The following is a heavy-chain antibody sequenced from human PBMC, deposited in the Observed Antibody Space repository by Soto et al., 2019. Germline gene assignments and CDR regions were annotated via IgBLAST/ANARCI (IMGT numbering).Heavy chain of an antibody. J-gene: IGHJ4*02. CDR2: ISSNSRVI. CDR1: GFTFSDSN. Sequence: GGSLRLSCAASGFTFSDSNMDWVRQAPGKGLEWISYISSNSRVIYYADSVKGRFTISRDNAKNSRFLQMSGLRDEDTAVYYCARESNMGDFWGQGTLVTVSS. V-gene: IGHV3-48*02. D-gene: IGHD3-10*01. CDR3: ARESNMGDF.